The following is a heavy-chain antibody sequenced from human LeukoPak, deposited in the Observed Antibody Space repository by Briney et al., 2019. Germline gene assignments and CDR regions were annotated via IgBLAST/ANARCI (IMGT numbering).Heavy chain of an antibody. J-gene: IGHJ2*01. Sequence: PSETLSLTCTVSGGSISSGGYYWSWIRQPPGKGLEWIGYIYHSGSTYYNPSLKSRVTISVDRSKNQFSLKLSSVTAADTAVYYCARHVTTRRVFWYFDLWGRGTLATVSS. CDR3: ARHVTTRRVFWYFDL. CDR1: GGSISSGGYY. D-gene: IGHD1-1*01. CDR2: IYHSGST. V-gene: IGHV4-30-2*01.